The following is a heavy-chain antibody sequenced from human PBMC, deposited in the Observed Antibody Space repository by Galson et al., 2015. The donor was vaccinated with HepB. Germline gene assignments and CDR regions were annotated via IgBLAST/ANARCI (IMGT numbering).Heavy chain of an antibody. CDR2: IRYDGSNK. Sequence: SLRLSCAASGFTFSSYGMHWVRQAPGKGLEWVAFIRYDGSNKYYADSVKGRFTISRDNSKNTLYLQMNSLRAEDTAVYYCAKVISIVVVPAAMQPYYYYYGMDVWGQGTTVTVSS. V-gene: IGHV3-30*02. CDR1: GFTFSSYG. CDR3: AKVISIVVVPAAMQPYYYYYGMDV. D-gene: IGHD2-2*01. J-gene: IGHJ6*02.